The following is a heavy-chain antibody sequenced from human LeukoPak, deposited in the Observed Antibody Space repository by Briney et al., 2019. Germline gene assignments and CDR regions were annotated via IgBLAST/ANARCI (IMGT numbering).Heavy chain of an antibody. CDR1: GGSISSYY. CDR2: IYYSGTT. J-gene: IGHJ6*03. Sequence: SETLSLTCTVSGGSISSYYWSWIRQSPGKGLEWIGYIYYSGTTNNNPSLKSRVTISVDTSKNQFSLKLSSVTAADTAVYYCARGELVVGAKSHYYYYMDVWGKGTTVTVSS. CDR3: ARGELVVGAKSHYYYYMDV. V-gene: IGHV4-59*01. D-gene: IGHD2-15*01.